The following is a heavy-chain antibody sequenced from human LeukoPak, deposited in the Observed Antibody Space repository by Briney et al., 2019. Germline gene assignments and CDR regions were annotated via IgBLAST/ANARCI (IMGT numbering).Heavy chain of an antibody. Sequence: GGSLRLSCAASGFTFNSYVMSWVRQAPGKGLEWVSAISDSGGNTHYADSVKGRFTISRDNSKNTLYLQMNSLRAEDTAVYYCAKSGGSPFDYWGQGTLVTVSS. D-gene: IGHD1-1*01. CDR3: AKSGGSPFDY. CDR2: ISDSGGNT. CDR1: GFTFNSYV. J-gene: IGHJ4*02. V-gene: IGHV3-23*01.